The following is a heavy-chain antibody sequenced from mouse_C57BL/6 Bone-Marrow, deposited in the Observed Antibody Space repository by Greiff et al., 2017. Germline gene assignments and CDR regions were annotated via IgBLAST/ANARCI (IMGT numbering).Heavy chain of an antibody. CDR2: IDPENGDT. CDR3: TTWGSSGYAWFAY. Sequence: EVHLVESGAELVRPGASVKLSCTASGFNIKDDYMHWVKQRPEQGLEWIGWIDPENGDTEYASKFQGKATITADTSSNTAYLQLSSLTSEDTAVYYCTTWGSSGYAWFAYWGKGTLGTVSA. J-gene: IGHJ3*01. V-gene: IGHV14-4*01. D-gene: IGHD3-2*02. CDR1: GFNIKDDY.